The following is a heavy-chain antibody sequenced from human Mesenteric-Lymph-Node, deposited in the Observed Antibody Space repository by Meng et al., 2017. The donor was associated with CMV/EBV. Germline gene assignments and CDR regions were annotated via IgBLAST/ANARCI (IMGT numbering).Heavy chain of an antibody. J-gene: IGHJ5*02. D-gene: IGHD6-13*01. V-gene: IGHV4-39*07. CDR2: IYYSGNT. CDR1: GDSISSTFSY. Sequence: LRLSCTVSGDSISSTFSYWGWIRQPPGKGLEWIGSIYYSGNTYQNPSLKSRVTISVDTSKNQFSLRLSSVTAADTAVYYCARVVSTTWDYNWFDPWGQGTLVTVSS. CDR3: ARVVSTTWDYNWFDP.